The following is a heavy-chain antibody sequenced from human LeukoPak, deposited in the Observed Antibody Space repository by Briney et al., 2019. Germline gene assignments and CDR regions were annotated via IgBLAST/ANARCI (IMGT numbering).Heavy chain of an antibody. D-gene: IGHD4-17*01. CDR1: GYSFTSYW. CDR3: ARSLATVIYDGGY. CDR2: IYPGDSGT. Sequence: GESLKISCKGSGYSFTSYWIAWVRQVPGKGLEWMGIIYPGDSGTRYSPSFQGQVTMSVDKSITTAYLQWSSLKASDTAMYYCARSLATVIYDGGYWGQGTLVTVSS. V-gene: IGHV5-51*01. J-gene: IGHJ4*02.